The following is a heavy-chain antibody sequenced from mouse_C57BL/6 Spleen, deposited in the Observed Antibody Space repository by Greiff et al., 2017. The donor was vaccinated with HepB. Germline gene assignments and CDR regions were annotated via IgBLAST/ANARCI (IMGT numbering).Heavy chain of an antibody. CDR1: GFTFSDYG. V-gene: IGHV5-17*01. J-gene: IGHJ4*01. D-gene: IGHD2-4*01. CDR2: ISSGSSTI. Sequence: EVKVVESGGGLVKPGGSLKLSCAASGFTFSDYGMHWVRQAPEKGLEWVAYISSGSSTIYYADTVKGRFTISRDNAKNTLFLQMTRLRSEDTAMYYCANYDDAGGRRDVRYAMDYWGQGTSVTVSS. CDR3: ANYDDAGGRRDVRYAMDY.